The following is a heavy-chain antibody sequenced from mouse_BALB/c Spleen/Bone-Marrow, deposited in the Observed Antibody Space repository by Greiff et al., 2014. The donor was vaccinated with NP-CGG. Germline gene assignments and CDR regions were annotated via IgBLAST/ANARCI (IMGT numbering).Heavy chain of an antibody. CDR2: INPSTGYT. CDR3: ARRGYAMDY. J-gene: IGHJ4*01. CDR1: GYTFTSYW. V-gene: IGHV1-7*01. Sequence: LQQSGAELAKPGASVKMSCKASGYTFTSYWMHWVKQRPGQGLEWIGYINPSTGYTEYNQKFKDKATLTADKSSSTAYMQRSSLTSEDAAVYYCARRGYAMDYWGQGTSLTVSS.